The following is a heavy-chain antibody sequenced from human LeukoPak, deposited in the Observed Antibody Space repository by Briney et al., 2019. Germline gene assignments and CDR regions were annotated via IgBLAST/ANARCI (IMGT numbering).Heavy chain of an antibody. V-gene: IGHV3-48*01. Sequence: GGSLRLSCAASGFTFSSYSMNWVRQTPEKGLEWVSYISSGSSNKYYADSVKGRFTISRDNAKNSLFLQMNSLRVEDTAVYYCAKTDSSDYSYYFDYWGQGTLVTVSS. CDR3: AKTDSSDYSYYFDY. CDR1: GFTFSSYS. D-gene: IGHD3-22*01. CDR2: ISSGSSNK. J-gene: IGHJ4*02.